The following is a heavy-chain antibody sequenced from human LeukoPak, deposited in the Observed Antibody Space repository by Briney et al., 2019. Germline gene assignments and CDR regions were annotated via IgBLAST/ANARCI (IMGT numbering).Heavy chain of an antibody. D-gene: IGHD3-10*01. CDR2: AYYRSKWYI. CDR1: GDSVSGSPAV. Sequence: SQTLSLTCAISGDSVSGSPAVWNWIRQSPSIGLEWLGRAYYRSKWYIDYAVSVNGRITITPDTSKNQFSLQLNSVTPEDTALYYCARGAVRGGTNFDYWGQGTLVTVSP. CDR3: ARGAVRGGTNFDY. J-gene: IGHJ4*02. V-gene: IGHV6-1*01.